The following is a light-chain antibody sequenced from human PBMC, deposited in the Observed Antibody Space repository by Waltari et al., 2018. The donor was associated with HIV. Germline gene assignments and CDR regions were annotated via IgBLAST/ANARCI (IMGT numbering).Light chain of an antibody. J-gene: IGLJ2*01. CDR1: SSNIGNTY. CDR3: ETWDSSLSAVV. CDR2: DNN. Sequence: QSVLPRPPSVSAAPGQKVTISCSASSSNIGNTYVSWYQQFPGTAPKLLISDNNKRPSGIPDRSPGSKSGTAATLGITVLQTGDEADYDCETWDSSLSAVVFGGGTKLTVL. V-gene: IGLV1-51*01.